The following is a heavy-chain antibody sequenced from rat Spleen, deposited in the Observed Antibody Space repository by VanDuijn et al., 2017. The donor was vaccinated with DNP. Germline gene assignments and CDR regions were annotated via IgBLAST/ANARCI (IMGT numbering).Heavy chain of an antibody. CDR3: TTDFERGY. CDR1: GFTFSDYN. CDR2: ISASGGST. V-gene: IGHV5-20*01. J-gene: IGHJ2*01. Sequence: EVHLVESGGGLVQPGRSLKLSCAASGFTFSDYNMAWVRQAPKKGLEWVASISASGGSTSYRDSVKGRFTISRDNAKSILYLQMDSLRSEDTATFYCTTDFERGYWGQGVMVTVSS. D-gene: IGHD1-11*01.